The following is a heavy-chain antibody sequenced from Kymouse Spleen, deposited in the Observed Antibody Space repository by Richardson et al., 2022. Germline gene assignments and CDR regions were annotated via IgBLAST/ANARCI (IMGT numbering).Heavy chain of an antibody. CDR2: INHSGST. Sequence: QVQLQQWGAGLLKPSETLSLTCAVYGGSFSGYYWSWIRQPPGKGLEWIGEINHSGSTNYNPSLKSRVTISVDTSKNQFSLKLSSVTAADTAVYYCARNTAMPFDYWGQGTLVTVSS. D-gene: IGHD5-18,IGHD5-18*01. CDR1: GGSFSGYY. V-gene: IGHV4-34*01. J-gene: IGHJ4*02. CDR3: ARNTAMPFDY.